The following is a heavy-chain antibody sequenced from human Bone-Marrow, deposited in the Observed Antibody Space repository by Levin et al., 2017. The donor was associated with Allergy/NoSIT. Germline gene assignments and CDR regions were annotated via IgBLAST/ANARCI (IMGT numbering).Heavy chain of an antibody. CDR2: ISYDGSNK. J-gene: IGHJ6*02. V-gene: IGHV3-30*04. D-gene: IGHD3-16*02. CDR3: ARDFEDYVWGSYRLHYYYYYYGMDV. Sequence: GGSLRLSCAASGFTFSSYAMHWVRQAPGKGLEWVAVISYDGSNKYYADSVKGRFTISRDNSKNTLYLQMNSLRAEDTAVYYCARDFEDYVWGSYRLHYYYYYYGMDVWGQGTTVTVSS. CDR1: GFTFSSYA.